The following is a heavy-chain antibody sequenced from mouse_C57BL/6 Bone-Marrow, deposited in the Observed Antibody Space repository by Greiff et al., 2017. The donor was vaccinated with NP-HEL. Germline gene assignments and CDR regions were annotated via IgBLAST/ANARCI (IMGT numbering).Heavy chain of an antibody. CDR1: GYAFSSYW. D-gene: IGHD3-2*02. CDR3: ARGGPRQLSPFDY. Sequence: QVQLKESGAELVKPGASVKISCKASGYAFSSYWMNWVKQRPGKGLEWIGQIYPGDGDTNYNGKFKGKATLTADKSSSTAYMQLSSLTSEDSAVYFCARGGPRQLSPFDYWGQGTTLTVSS. CDR2: IYPGDGDT. J-gene: IGHJ2*01. V-gene: IGHV1-80*01.